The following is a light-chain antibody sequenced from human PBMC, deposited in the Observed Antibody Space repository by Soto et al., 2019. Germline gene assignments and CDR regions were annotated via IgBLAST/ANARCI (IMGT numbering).Light chain of an antibody. J-gene: IGLJ1*01. V-gene: IGLV2-14*01. Sequence: QSVLTQPASVSGSPGQSITISCTGTSSDVGGYNYVSWHQQHPGKAPKLMIFEVSYRPSGVSDRFSGSKSGNTASLTISGLQADDEADYYCSPNTRSSLYVFGTGTKLTVL. CDR2: EVS. CDR1: SSDVGGYNY. CDR3: SPNTRSSLYV.